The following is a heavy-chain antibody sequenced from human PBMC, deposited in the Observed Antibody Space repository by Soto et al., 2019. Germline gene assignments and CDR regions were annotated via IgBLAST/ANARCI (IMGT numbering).Heavy chain of an antibody. CDR2: IYYSGST. CDR3: ARGKSGIAATLEAWFDP. CDR1: GCSISSGGYY. D-gene: IGHD2-15*01. J-gene: IGHJ5*02. Sequence: QVQLQESGPGLVKPSQTLSLTCTVSGCSISSGGYYWSWIRQHPGKGLEWIGYIYYSGSTYYNPSLKSRVTISVDTSKNQFSLKLSSVTAADTAVYYCARGKSGIAATLEAWFDPWGQGTLVTVSS. V-gene: IGHV4-31*03.